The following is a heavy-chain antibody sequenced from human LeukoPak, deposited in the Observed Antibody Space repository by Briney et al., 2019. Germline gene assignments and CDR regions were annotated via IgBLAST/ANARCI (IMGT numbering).Heavy chain of an antibody. CDR2: INHSGST. Sequence: SETLSLTCAVYGGSFSGYYWSWIRQLPGKGLEWIGEINHSGSTNYNPSLKSRVTISVDTSKNQFSLKLSSVTAADTAVYYCARFSSYCTNGVCGGNYFDYWGQGTLVTVSS. CDR1: GGSFSGYY. D-gene: IGHD2-8*01. J-gene: IGHJ4*02. CDR3: ARFSSYCTNGVCGGNYFDY. V-gene: IGHV4-34*01.